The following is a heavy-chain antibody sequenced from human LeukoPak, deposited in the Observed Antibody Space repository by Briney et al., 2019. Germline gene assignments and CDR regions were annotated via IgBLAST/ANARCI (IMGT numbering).Heavy chain of an antibody. Sequence: ASVKVSCKASGYTFTGYYMHWVRQAPGQGLEWMGWINPNSGGTNYAQKFQGRVTMTRDTAISTAYMELSRLRSDDTAVYYCARDRGYSSGWCSYYYYYMDVWGKGTTVTVSS. CDR1: GYTFTGYY. D-gene: IGHD6-19*01. CDR3: ARDRGYSSGWCSYYYYYMDV. CDR2: INPNSGGT. V-gene: IGHV1-2*02. J-gene: IGHJ6*03.